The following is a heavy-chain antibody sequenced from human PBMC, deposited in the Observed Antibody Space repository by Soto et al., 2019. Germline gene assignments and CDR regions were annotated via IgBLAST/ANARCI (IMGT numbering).Heavy chain of an antibody. V-gene: IGHV1-18*01. CDR2: ISAYNGNI. D-gene: IGHD3-10*01. CDR1: GYMFTSYG. J-gene: IGHJ4*02. Sequence: ASVKVSCKASGYMFTSYGINWVRQAPGQGLEWMGWISAYNGNIKYAQNFQGRVTMTTDTSTSTAYMEMRSLRSDDTAVYYCVRDLDGSGSYYTDYWGPGTLVTVSS. CDR3: VRDLDGSGSYYTDY.